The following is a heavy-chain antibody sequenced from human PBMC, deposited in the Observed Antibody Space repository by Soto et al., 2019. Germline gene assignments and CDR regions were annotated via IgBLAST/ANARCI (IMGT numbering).Heavy chain of an antibody. CDR2: INTDGGGT. J-gene: IGHJ4*02. Sequence: WASVKVSCKASGYTFTDYYIHWVRQAPGQGLEWLGWINTDGGGTNYARKFEGSVTMTRDTSINTVYLEVNGLTSDDTAIYSCARDIYIAAAGTAYDYWGQGTLVTVSS. CDR3: ARDIYIAAAGTAYDY. CDR1: GYTFTDYY. V-gene: IGHV1-2*04. D-gene: IGHD6-13*01.